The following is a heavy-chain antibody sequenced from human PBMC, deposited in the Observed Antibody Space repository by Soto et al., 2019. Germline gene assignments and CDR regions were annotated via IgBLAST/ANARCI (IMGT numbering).Heavy chain of an antibody. CDR1: GYTFTSYG. CDR2: INAANGDT. Sequence: QVQLVQSGTEVKKPGASVKVSCKASGYTFTSYGIHWVRQAPGQRLEWMGWINAANGDTKYSPKFQGRVTITGDTSACTAYMELSSLRSEDTAVYYCVRRHVSATGIDWFDPWGQGTLVTVSS. V-gene: IGHV1-3*01. D-gene: IGHD6-13*01. CDR3: VRRHVSATGIDWFDP. J-gene: IGHJ5*02.